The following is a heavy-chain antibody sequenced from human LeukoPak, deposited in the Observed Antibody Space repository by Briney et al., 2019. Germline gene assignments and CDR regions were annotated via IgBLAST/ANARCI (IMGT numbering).Heavy chain of an antibody. CDR2: IYYSGST. D-gene: IGHD4-23*01. CDR1: GGSISSYY. Sequence: SETLSLTCTVSGGSISSYYWSWIRQPPGKGLEWIGYIYYSGSTNYNPSLKSRVTISVDTSKNQFSLKLSSVTAADTAVYYCARQNGGNSGGFGYFDYWGQGTLVTVSS. J-gene: IGHJ4*02. CDR3: ARQNGGNSGGFGYFDY. V-gene: IGHV4-59*01.